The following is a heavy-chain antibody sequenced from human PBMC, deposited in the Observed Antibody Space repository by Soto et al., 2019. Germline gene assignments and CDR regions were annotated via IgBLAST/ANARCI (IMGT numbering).Heavy chain of an antibody. CDR2: IYATGTT. Sequence: QVQLQESGPGLVKPSETLSLTCTVSGASISGFYWSWIRKSAGKGLEWIGRIYATGTTDYNPSLKSRFMMSVDTSKQQFSLKLRSVTAADTAVYYCVRDGTKTLRDWFDPWGQGISVTVSS. D-gene: IGHD1-1*01. V-gene: IGHV4-4*07. CDR3: VRDGTKTLRDWFDP. CDR1: GASISGFY. J-gene: IGHJ5*02.